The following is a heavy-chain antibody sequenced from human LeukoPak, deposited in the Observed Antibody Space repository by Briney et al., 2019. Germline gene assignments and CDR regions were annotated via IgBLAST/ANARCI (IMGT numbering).Heavy chain of an antibody. CDR3: ARDRGWYHADS. D-gene: IGHD6-19*01. J-gene: IGHJ4*02. CDR1: GFTFSSSW. CDR2: IKEDGSWK. Sequence: PGGSLRLSCAASGFTFSSSWMGWARQAPGKGLEWVANIKEDGSWKHYAVSVQGRFTISRDNAKNSLYLQMNSLRAEDTAVYYCARDRGWYHADSWGQGTLVTASS. V-gene: IGHV3-7*01.